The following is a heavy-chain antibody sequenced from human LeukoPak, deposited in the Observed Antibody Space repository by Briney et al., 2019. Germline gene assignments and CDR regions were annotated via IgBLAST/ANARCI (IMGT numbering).Heavy chain of an antibody. CDR3: ARGGYYYDSSGYLDY. D-gene: IGHD3-22*01. J-gene: IGHJ4*02. CDR2: IIPIFGTA. V-gene: IGHV1-69*13. Sequence: ASVKVSCKASGGTFSSYAISWVRQAPGQGLEWMGGIIPIFGTANYAQKFQGRVTITADESTSTAYMELSSLRSEDTAVYYCARGGYYYDSSGYLDYWGQGTLVTVSS. CDR1: GGTFSSYA.